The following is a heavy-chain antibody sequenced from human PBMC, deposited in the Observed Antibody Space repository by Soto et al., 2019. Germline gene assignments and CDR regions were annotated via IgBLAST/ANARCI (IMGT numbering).Heavy chain of an antibody. D-gene: IGHD1-26*01. CDR3: ASTIVGATRGNY. Sequence: GGSLRFSCAASGFTFSSYSMNWVRQAPGKGLEWVSSISSSSSYIYYADSVKGRFTISRDNAKNSLYLQMNSLRAEDTAVYYCASTIVGATRGNYWGHGTLVTVSS. J-gene: IGHJ4*01. CDR2: ISSSSSYI. V-gene: IGHV3-21*01. CDR1: GFTFSSYS.